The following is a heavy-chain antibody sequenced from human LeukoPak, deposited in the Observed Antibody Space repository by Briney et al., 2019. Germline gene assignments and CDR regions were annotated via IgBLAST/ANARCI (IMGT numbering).Heavy chain of an antibody. V-gene: IGHV3-11*01. CDR1: GFTFSNAW. CDR2: ISSSGSTI. Sequence: GGSLRLSCAASGFTFSNAWMSWVRQAPGKGLEWVSYISSSGSTIYYADSVKGRFTISRDNAKNSLYLQMNSLRAEDTAVYYCARDQRQWLVFRGMDYWGQGTLVTVSS. CDR3: ARDQRQWLVFRGMDY. D-gene: IGHD6-19*01. J-gene: IGHJ4*02.